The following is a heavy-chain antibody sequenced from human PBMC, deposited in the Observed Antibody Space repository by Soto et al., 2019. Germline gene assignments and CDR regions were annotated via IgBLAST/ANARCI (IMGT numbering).Heavy chain of an antibody. J-gene: IGHJ4*02. CDR2: ISDRGDTT. Sequence: PGGSLRLCCAASGFTISSNAMYWVRQAPGKGLEWVSAISDRGDTTHYADSVKGRFTISRDTSKNTLYLQLNTLRGDDTAVYYCAKDEPGTTSFDYWGQGTLVTVSS. CDR3: AKDEPGTTSFDY. CDR1: GFTISSNA. D-gene: IGHD1-1*01. V-gene: IGHV3-23*01.